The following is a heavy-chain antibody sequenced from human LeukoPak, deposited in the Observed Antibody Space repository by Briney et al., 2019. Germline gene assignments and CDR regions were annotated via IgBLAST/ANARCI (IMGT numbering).Heavy chain of an antibody. CDR1: GYTFTSYA. D-gene: IGHD6-13*01. J-gene: IGHJ4*02. V-gene: IGHV1-69*13. Sequence: SVKVSCKASGYTFTSYAISWVRQAPGQGLEWMGGIIPIFGTANYAQKFQGRVTITADESTSTAYMELSSLRSEDTAVYYCARFLYSSSWYYFDYWGQGTLVTVSS. CDR2: IIPIFGTA. CDR3: ARFLYSSSWYYFDY.